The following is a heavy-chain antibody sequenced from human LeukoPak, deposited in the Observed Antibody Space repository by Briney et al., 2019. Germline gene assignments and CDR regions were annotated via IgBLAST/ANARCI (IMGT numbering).Heavy chain of an antibody. CDR3: ARTVGFGEFPDLGYYYMDV. J-gene: IGHJ6*03. D-gene: IGHD3-10*01. CDR2: INHSGST. V-gene: IGHV4-34*01. CDR1: GGSFSGYY. Sequence: SETLSLTCAVYGGSFSGYYWSWIRQPPGKGLEWIGEINHSGSTNYNPSLKSRVTMSVDTSKNQFSLKLSSVTALDTAVYYCARTVGFGEFPDLGYYYMDVWGKGTTVTISS.